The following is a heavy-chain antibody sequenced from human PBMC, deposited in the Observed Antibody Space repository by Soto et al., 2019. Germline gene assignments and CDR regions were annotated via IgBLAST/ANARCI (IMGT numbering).Heavy chain of an antibody. J-gene: IGHJ4*02. D-gene: IGHD5-12*01. Sequence: QVQLVQSGAEVKKPGSSVKVSCKASGGTFSSYAISWVRQAPGQGLEWMGGIIPIFGTANYAQNFQGRGTITADEPTSTAYMELSSLRSEDTAVYDCARDLYGGYDLRPHYFDYWGQGTLVSVSS. V-gene: IGHV1-69*01. CDR2: IIPIFGTA. CDR1: GGTFSSYA. CDR3: ARDLYGGYDLRPHYFDY.